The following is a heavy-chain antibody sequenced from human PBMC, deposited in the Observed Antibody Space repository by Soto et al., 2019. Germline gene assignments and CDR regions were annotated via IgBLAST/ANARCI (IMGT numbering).Heavy chain of an antibody. Sequence: PGGSLRLSCAASGFTFSSYAMSWVRQAPGKGLEWVSAISGSGGSTYYADSVKGRFTISRDNSKNTLYLQMNSLRAEDTAVYYCAKAFGEETFIAVAGTFDYWGQGTLVTVSS. CDR3: AKAFGEETFIAVAGTFDY. D-gene: IGHD6-19*01. CDR1: GFTFSSYA. V-gene: IGHV3-23*01. J-gene: IGHJ4*02. CDR2: ISGSGGST.